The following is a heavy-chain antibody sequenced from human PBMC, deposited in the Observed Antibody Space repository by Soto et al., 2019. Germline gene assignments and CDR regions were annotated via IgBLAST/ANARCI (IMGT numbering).Heavy chain of an antibody. D-gene: IGHD2-21*02. V-gene: IGHV4-34*01. CDR1: GGTFSGFY. J-gene: IGHJ6*02. CDR2: INHSGTT. CDR3: ARAYRTLVTSDGLDV. Sequence: SETLSLTCAVSGGTFSGFYWTWIRQPPGEGLEWIAEINHSGTTNFNPSLRSRLTISLDSAKKHFSLKRTAMTAADAAVYYCARAYRTLVTSDGLDVWGQGTTVTVSS.